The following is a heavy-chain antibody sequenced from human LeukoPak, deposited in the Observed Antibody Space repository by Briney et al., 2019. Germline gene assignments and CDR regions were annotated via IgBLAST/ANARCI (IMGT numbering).Heavy chain of an antibody. CDR1: GFTFSDYY. CDR2: ISSSGSTI. CDR3: ARTEASGSYFSEYFQH. V-gene: IGHV3-11*04. J-gene: IGHJ1*01. D-gene: IGHD1-26*01. Sequence: PGGSLRLSCAASGFTFSDYYMSWIRQAPGKGLEWVSYISSSGSTIYYADSVKGRFTISRDNAKNSLYLQMNSLRAEDTAVYYCARTEASGSYFSEYFQHWDQGTLVTVSS.